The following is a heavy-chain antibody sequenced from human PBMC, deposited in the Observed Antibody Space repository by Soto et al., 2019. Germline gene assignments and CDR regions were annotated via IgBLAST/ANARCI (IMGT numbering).Heavy chain of an antibody. D-gene: IGHD1-1*01. Sequence: SETLSLTCTVSGGSISSADYYWSWIRQPPGKALEWIGYIYYSGSTLQNPSLKSRATLSVDTSKNQFSLRLTSVTAADTAIFYCALFWASPVPYNFDYCVQGTLVNVS. J-gene: IGHJ4*02. V-gene: IGHV4-30-4*01. CDR1: GGSISSADYY. CDR3: ALFWASPVPYNFDY. CDR2: IYYSGST.